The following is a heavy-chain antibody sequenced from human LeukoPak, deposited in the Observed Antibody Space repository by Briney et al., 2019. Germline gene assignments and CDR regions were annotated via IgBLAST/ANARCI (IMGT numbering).Heavy chain of an antibody. CDR3: ARGGVVVAATLVYGMDV. Sequence: GGSLRLSCVASGFTFSHYWMTWYRQAPGKGLEWVANLNQDGSIQAYGDSVRGRFTISRDNAKNSLYLQMNSLRAEDTAVYYCARGGVVVAATLVYGMDVWGQGTTVTVSS. CDR2: LNQDGSIQ. J-gene: IGHJ6*02. V-gene: IGHV3-7*03. CDR1: GFTFSHYW. D-gene: IGHD2-15*01.